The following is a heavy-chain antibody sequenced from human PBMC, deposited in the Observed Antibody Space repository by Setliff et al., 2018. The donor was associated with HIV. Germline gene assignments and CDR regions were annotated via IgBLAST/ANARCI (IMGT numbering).Heavy chain of an antibody. CDR3: ARGLTTYYYDSSGYFFDY. V-gene: IGHV4-59*11. J-gene: IGHJ4*02. CDR1: GGSISSHY. CDR2: IYYSGST. Sequence: SETLSLTCTVSGGSISSHYWSWIRQPPGEGLEWIGSIYYSGSTNYNPSLKSRVTISVDTSKNQFSLKLSSVTAADTAVYYCARGLTTYYYDSSGYFFDYWGQGTLVTVSS. D-gene: IGHD3-22*01.